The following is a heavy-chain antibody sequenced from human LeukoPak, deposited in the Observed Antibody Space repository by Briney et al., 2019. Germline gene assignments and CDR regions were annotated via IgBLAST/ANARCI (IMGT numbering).Heavy chain of an antibody. Sequence: PGGSLRLSCAASGFTFSSYWMSWVRQAPGKGLEWVANIKQDGSEKYYVDSVKGRFTISRDNAKNSLYLQMNSLRAEDTAVYYCAKEFSVRGVIKPYYYYYMDVWGKGTTVTVSS. V-gene: IGHV3-7*01. CDR1: GFTFSSYW. D-gene: IGHD3-10*01. J-gene: IGHJ6*03. CDR3: AKEFSVRGVIKPYYYYYMDV. CDR2: IKQDGSEK.